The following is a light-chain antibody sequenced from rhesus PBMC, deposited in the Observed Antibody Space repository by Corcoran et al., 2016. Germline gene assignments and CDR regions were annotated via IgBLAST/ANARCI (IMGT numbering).Light chain of an antibody. CDR3: QQYYSDPPT. V-gene: IGKV1-46*01. Sequence: DIQMTQSPSSLSASVGDTVTITCRASQSFSSSLAWYQQKPGKAPKLLIYSASSLQSGVPSRFSGIKSGTDFTLTISSLQPEDIASYYCQQYYSDPPTFGGGTKVELK. CDR1: QSFSSS. CDR2: SAS. J-gene: IGKJ4*01.